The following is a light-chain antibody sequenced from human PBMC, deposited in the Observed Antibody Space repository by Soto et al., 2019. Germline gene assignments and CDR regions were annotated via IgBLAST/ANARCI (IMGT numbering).Light chain of an antibody. V-gene: IGKV1-5*03. Sequence: DIQMTQSPSTLSASVGDRVTITCRASQSISGSLAWYQQKPGKAPKLLIYEASNLKSGVPSRFSGSGSGTEYTLTISSLQPEDSARYYCQQYNGYWTFGQGTRVEIK. CDR3: QQYNGYWT. J-gene: IGKJ1*01. CDR2: EAS. CDR1: QSISGS.